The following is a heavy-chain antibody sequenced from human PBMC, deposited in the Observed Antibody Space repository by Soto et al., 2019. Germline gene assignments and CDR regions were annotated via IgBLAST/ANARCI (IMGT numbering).Heavy chain of an antibody. V-gene: IGHV3-30-3*01. CDR2: ISYDGSNK. CDR1: GFTFSSYA. Sequence: GWNPRLSCASSGFTFSSYAMHWVRQAPGQGLEWVAVISYDGSNKYYADSVKGRFTISRDNSKNTLYLQMNSLRAEDTAVYYCARDGGRWFSSTSCYPDAFDIWCQGTRVTV. D-gene: IGHD2-2*01. CDR3: ARDGGRWFSSTSCYPDAFDI. J-gene: IGHJ3*02.